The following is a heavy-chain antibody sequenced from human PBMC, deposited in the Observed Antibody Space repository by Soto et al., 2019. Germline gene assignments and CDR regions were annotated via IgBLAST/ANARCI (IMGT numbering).Heavy chain of an antibody. V-gene: IGHV4-31*03. D-gene: IGHD1-26*01. Sequence: QVQLQESGPGLVKPSQTLSVTCTVSGGSIRSDNFFWSWVRQHPEPGLEWIGYIFDSGTAFYNPSLKSRVTISVDTSKNQFSLSLISVTAADTAVYYCAREVVSPATSDAFDIWGQGTMVTVSS. CDR3: AREVVSPATSDAFDI. CDR1: GGSIRSDNFF. J-gene: IGHJ3*02. CDR2: IFDSGTA.